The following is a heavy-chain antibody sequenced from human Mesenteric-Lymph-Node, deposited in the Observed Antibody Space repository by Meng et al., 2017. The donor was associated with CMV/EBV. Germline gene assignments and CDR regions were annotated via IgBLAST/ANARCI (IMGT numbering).Heavy chain of an antibody. CDR2: IGWNSGTI. J-gene: IGHJ4*02. CDR3: AKGGDWAVAAHFDC. D-gene: IGHD6-19*01. Sequence: SLKISCAASGFTFDDHAMHWARQAPGKGLEWVSGIGWNSGTIDYADSVKGRFTISRDNAKNSLYLQMNSLRSEDTALYFCAKGGDWAVAAHFDCWGQGTQVTVSS. CDR1: GFTFDDHA. V-gene: IGHV3-9*01.